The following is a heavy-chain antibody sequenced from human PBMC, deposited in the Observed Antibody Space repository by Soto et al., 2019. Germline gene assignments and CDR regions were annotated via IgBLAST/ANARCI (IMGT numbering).Heavy chain of an antibody. J-gene: IGHJ4*02. CDR3: VKPFRERCYGGNCFPLYFDS. Sequence: GGSLRLSCVTSGFTFISNAVSWVRQSPGRGLEWVSSVSGGGRCKYYAESVRGRFTISSDTCKYTVYLQMDSMRAEDSATYYCVKPFRERCYGGNCFPLYFDSWGQGALVTVSS. CDR2: VSGGGRCK. V-gene: IGHV3-23*01. CDR1: GFTFISNA. D-gene: IGHD3-10*01.